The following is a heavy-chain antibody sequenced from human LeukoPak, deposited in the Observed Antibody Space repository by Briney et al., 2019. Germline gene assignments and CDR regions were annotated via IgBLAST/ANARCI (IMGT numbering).Heavy chain of an antibody. CDR3: AREYNYGFARYFDY. CDR1: GFTVSSNY. CDR2: IYSGGST. J-gene: IGHJ4*02. Sequence: PGGSLRLSCTASGFTVSSNYMSWVRKAPGKGLEWVSVIYSGGSTYYADSVKGRFTISRDNSKNTLYLQMNSLRAEDTAVYYCAREYNYGFARYFDYWGQGTLVTVSS. V-gene: IGHV3-66*01. D-gene: IGHD5-18*01.